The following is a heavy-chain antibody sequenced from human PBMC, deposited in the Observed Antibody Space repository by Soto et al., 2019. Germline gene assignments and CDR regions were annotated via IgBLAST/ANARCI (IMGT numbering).Heavy chain of an antibody. CDR2: ISSSSSYI. CDR3: ARDHAVTTGLDY. Sequence: VLLRLCWAAAGGTFVGYSVSWVRQAPGKGLEWVSSISSSSSYIYYADSVKGRFTISRDNAKNSLYLQMNSLRAEDTAVYYCARDHAVTTGLDYWGQGTLVTVSS. CDR1: GGTFVGYS. V-gene: IGHV3-21*01. D-gene: IGHD4-17*01. J-gene: IGHJ4*02.